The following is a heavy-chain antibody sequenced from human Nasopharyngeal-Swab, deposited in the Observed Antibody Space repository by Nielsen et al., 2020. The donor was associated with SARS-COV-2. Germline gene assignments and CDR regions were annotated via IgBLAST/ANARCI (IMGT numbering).Heavy chain of an antibody. D-gene: IGHD3-22*01. CDR3: ARDYYDNYDSDY. Sequence: ASVKVSCKPSGYTFTDYYLHWLRQVPGQGLEWVGCIKPDSGDTKYAQKFQGRVTVSSAMSRSTAYIELSRLRSDDTAVYYCARDYYDNYDSDYWGQGTLVTVSS. CDR2: IKPDSGDT. V-gene: IGHV1-2*02. CDR1: GYTFTDYY. J-gene: IGHJ4*02.